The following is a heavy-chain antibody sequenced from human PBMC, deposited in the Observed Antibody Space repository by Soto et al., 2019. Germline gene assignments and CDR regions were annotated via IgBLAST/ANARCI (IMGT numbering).Heavy chain of an antibody. CDR1: GFTFSSYG. J-gene: IGHJ4*02. CDR2: IWYDGSNK. CDR3: AREGCSGGSCYPIGE. D-gene: IGHD2-15*01. V-gene: IGHV3-33*01. Sequence: QVQLVESGGGVVQPGRSLRLSCAASGFTFSSYGMHWVRQAPGKGLEWVAVIWYDGSNKYYADSVKGRFTISRDNAKNTLYLQMNSLXAEDTAVYYCAREGCSGGSCYPIGEWGQGTLVTVSS.